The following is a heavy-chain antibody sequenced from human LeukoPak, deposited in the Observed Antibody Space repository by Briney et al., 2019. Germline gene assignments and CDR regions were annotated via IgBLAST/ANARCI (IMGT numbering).Heavy chain of an antibody. J-gene: IGHJ3*02. V-gene: IGHV4-59*01. Sequence: SETLSLTCTVYGGSISSYYWSWIRQPPGKGLEWIGYIYYSGSTNYNPSLKSRVTISVDTSKNQFSLKLSAVTAADTAVYYCARSSGWSKGAFDIWGQGTMVTVSS. CDR1: GGSISSYY. D-gene: IGHD6-19*01. CDR2: IYYSGST. CDR3: ARSSGWSKGAFDI.